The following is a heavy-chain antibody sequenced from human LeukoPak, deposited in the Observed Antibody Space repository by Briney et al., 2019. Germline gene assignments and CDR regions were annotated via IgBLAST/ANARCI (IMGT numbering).Heavy chain of an antibody. Sequence: ASVTVSFKASGYTFAGYYMHWVRQAPGQGLEWMGWINPNSGGTNYAQKFQGRVTMTRDTSISTAYMELSRLRSDDTAVYYCARVYSGYDPKDYWGQGTLVTVSS. J-gene: IGHJ4*02. D-gene: IGHD5-12*01. CDR3: ARVYSGYDPKDY. V-gene: IGHV1-2*02. CDR1: GYTFAGYY. CDR2: INPNSGGT.